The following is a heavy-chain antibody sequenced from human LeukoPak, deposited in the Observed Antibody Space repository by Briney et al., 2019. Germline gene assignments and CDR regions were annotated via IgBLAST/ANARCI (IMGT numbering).Heavy chain of an antibody. V-gene: IGHV4-34*01. Sequence: SETLSLTCAVYGGSFSGYYWSWIRQPPGKGLEWIGEINHSGSTNYNPSLKSRVTISVDTSKNQFSLKLSSVTAADTAVYYCARVGDTFGGVIVFDYWGQGTLVTVSS. CDR1: GGSFSGYY. J-gene: IGHJ4*02. CDR2: INHSGST. D-gene: IGHD3-16*02. CDR3: ARVGDTFGGVIVFDY.